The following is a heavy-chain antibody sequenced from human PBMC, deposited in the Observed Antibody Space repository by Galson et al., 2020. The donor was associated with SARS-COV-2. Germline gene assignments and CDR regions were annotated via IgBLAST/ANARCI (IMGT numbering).Heavy chain of an antibody. J-gene: IGHJ3*02. Sequence: QLGESLKISCAASGFTFSSYAMHWVRQAPGKGLEWVAVISYDGSNKYYADSVKGRFTISRDNSKNTLYLQMNSLRAEDTAVYYCARPHSGIYLSAFDIWGQGTMVTVSS. D-gene: IGHD1-26*01. CDR3: ARPHSGIYLSAFDI. CDR1: GFTFSSYA. V-gene: IGHV3-30*04. CDR2: ISYDGSNK.